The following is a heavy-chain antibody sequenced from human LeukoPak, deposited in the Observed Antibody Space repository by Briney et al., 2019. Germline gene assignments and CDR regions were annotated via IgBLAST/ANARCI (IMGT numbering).Heavy chain of an antibody. CDR3: ARAAYSYGSGDY. V-gene: IGHV4-39*07. Sequence: PSDTLSLTCIISGGSISSSTYYWGWIRQPPGKGLEWIGTLYYSGKTYYNPSLKSRVTISVDTSKNQFSLKLSSVTAADTAVYYCARAAYSYGSGDYWGQGTLVTVSS. J-gene: IGHJ4*02. CDR1: GGSISSSTYY. CDR2: LYYSGKT. D-gene: IGHD3-10*01.